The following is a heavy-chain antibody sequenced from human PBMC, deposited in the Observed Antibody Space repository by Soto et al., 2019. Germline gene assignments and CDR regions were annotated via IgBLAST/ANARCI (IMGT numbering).Heavy chain of an antibody. CDR1: ADSVSSNSAA. D-gene: IGHD6-6*01. CDR2: TYYRSKWYN. J-gene: IGHJ6*02. Sequence: SQTLPLTCAISADSVSSNSAAWNWIRQSPSRGLEWLGRTYYRSKWYNDYAVSVKSRITINPDTSKNQFSLQLNSVTPEDTAVYYCAREEGGQLVPYYYYYYGMDVWGQGTTVTVSS. CDR3: AREEGGQLVPYYYYYYGMDV. V-gene: IGHV6-1*01.